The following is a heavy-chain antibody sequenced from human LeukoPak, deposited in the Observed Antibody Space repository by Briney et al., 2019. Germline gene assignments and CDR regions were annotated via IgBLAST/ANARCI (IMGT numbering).Heavy chain of an antibody. D-gene: IGHD3/OR15-3a*01. V-gene: IGHV3-23*01. CDR1: GFTLTSYA. J-gene: IGHJ3*02. CDR3: ARFRNDFWTGYPSDAFDI. CDR2: ISGSGRGGIP. Sequence: GGSLRLSCAAPGFTLTSYAMSWVRQAPGKGLEWVSSISGSGRGGIPSYADSVKGRSTISRDNSRNTLYLQLNSLRVEDTALYYCARFRNDFWTGYPSDAFDIWGQGTMVTVSS.